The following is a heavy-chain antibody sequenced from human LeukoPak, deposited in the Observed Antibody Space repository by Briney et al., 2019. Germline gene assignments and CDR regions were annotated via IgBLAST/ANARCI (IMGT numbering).Heavy chain of an antibody. D-gene: IGHD3-22*01. CDR2: TKSRTDGGTT. CDR3: AKFTMIVVIIPSAFDI. J-gene: IGHJ3*02. V-gene: IGHV3-15*01. Sequence: IPGGSLRLSCAASGFTFSNAWMSWVRQAPGKGLEWVGRTKSRTDGGTTDYAAPVKGRFTISRDDSKNTLYLQMNSLKTEDTAVYYCAKFTMIVVIIPSAFDIWGQGTMVTVSS. CDR1: GFTFSNAW.